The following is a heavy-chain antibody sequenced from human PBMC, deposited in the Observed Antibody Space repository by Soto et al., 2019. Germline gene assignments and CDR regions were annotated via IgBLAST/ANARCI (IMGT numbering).Heavy chain of an antibody. D-gene: IGHD6-13*01. Sequence: SETLSLTCTVSGGSISSSSYYWAWIRQPPGKGLEWIGSIYYTGSTHYNPSLKSRVTLSIDTSKNQFSLKLSSVTAADTAMFYCARQCGISAALMNWFDPWGQGTLVTVSS. CDR3: ARQCGISAALMNWFDP. CDR2: IYYTGST. CDR1: GGSISSSSYY. V-gene: IGHV4-39*01. J-gene: IGHJ5*02.